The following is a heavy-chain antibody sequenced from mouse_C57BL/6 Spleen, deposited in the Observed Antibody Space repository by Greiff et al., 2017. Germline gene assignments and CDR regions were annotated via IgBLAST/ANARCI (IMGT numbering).Heavy chain of an antibody. J-gene: IGHJ4*01. V-gene: IGHV5-17*01. CDR1: GFTFSGYG. CDR2: ISSGSSTI. D-gene: IGHD2-12*01. CDR3: AKSLRRRNAMDY. Sequence: VQLKESGGGLVKPGGSLKLSCAASGFTFSGYGMHWVRQAPEKGLEWVAYISSGSSTIYYADTVKGRFTISRDNAKNTLFLQMTSLRSEDTAMYYCAKSLRRRNAMDYWGQGTSVTVSS.